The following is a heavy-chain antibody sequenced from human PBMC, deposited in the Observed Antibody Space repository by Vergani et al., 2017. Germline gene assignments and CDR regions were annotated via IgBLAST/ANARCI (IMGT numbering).Heavy chain of an antibody. V-gene: IGHV5-51*03. D-gene: IGHD6-6*01. CDR1: GYSFTSYW. CDR2: IYPGHSDT. Sequence: EVQLVQSGAEVKKPGESLKISCKGSGYSFTSYWIGWVRQMPGKGLEWMGIIYPGHSDTRYSPSFQGQVTISADKSISTAYLQWSSLKASATAMYYCARKIDWQLSKTARSRHNWFDPWGQGTLVTVSS. CDR3: ARKIDWQLSKTARSRHNWFDP. J-gene: IGHJ5*02.